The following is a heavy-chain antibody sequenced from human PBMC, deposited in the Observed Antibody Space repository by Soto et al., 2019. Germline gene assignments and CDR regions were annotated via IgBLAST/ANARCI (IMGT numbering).Heavy chain of an antibody. D-gene: IGHD6-6*01. V-gene: IGHV3-30-3*01. CDR1: GFTFCSYA. Sequence: PGGSLRLSCAASGFTFCSYAMHWVRQAPGKGLEWVAVISYDGSNKYYADSVKGRFTISRDNSKNTLYLQMNSLRAEDTVVYYCANALYSSSSTPKNWFDPWGQGTLVTVSS. J-gene: IGHJ5*02. CDR3: ANALYSSSSTPKNWFDP. CDR2: ISYDGSNK.